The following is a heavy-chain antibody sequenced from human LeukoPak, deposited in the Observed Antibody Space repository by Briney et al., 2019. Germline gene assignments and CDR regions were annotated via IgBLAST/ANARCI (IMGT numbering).Heavy chain of an antibody. CDR2: INHSGST. CDR1: GGSFSGYY. D-gene: IGHD4-17*01. CDR3: ARGRNLHTTADY. V-gene: IGHV4-34*01. J-gene: IGHJ4*02. Sequence: SEPLSLTCAVYGGSFSGYYWSWIRQPPGKGLEWIGEINHSGSTNYNPSLKSRVTISVDTSKNQFSLKLSSVTAADTAVYYCARGRNLHTTADYWGQGTLVTVSS.